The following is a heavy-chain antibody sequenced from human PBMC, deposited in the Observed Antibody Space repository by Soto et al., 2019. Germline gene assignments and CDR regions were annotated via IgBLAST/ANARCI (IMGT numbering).Heavy chain of an antibody. CDR1: GDSVSSNSAA. D-gene: IGHD1-7*01. J-gene: IGHJ6*03. CDR3: AGTTSLQWYDMDV. V-gene: IGHV6-1*01. Sequence: SQTLSLTCAISGDSVSSNSAAWNWIRQSPSRGLEWLGRTYYRSRWYNDYAVSVKSRITINPDTSKNQFSLHLNSVTPEDTAVYYGAGTTSLQWYDMDVWGKGTTVTVSS. CDR2: TYYRSRWYN.